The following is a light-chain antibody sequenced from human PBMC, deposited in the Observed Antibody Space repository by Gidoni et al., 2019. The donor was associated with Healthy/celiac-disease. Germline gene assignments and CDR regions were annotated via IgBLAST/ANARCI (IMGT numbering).Light chain of an antibody. J-gene: IGKJ2*01. Sequence: EIVMTQSPATLPVSPGERATLSCRASQSVSSNLAWYQQKPGQAPRLLIYGASTRATGIPARFSGSGSGTEFTLTISSLQSEDFAVYYCQQYNNWPPDTFXXXTKLEIK. CDR2: GAS. V-gene: IGKV3-15*01. CDR1: QSVSSN. CDR3: QQYNNWPPDT.